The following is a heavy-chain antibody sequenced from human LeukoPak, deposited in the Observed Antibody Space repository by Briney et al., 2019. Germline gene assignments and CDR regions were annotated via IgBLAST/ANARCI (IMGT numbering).Heavy chain of an antibody. CDR3: ASISGYYEFDY. J-gene: IGHJ4*02. CDR2: IYSGGST. Sequence: PGGSLRLSCAASGFTVSSNYMSWVRQAPGKGLEWVSVIYSGGSTYYADSVKGRFTISRDNSKNTLYLQMNSLGAEDTAVYYCASISGYYEFDYWGQGTLVTVSS. V-gene: IGHV3-53*01. D-gene: IGHD3-22*01. CDR1: GFTVSSNY.